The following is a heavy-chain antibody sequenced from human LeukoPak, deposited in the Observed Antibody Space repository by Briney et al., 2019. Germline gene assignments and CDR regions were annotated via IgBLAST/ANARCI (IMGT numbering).Heavy chain of an antibody. CDR3: ARAGRYYYDSSPFL. D-gene: IGHD3-22*01. J-gene: IGHJ4*02. V-gene: IGHV4-31*03. Sequence: SETLSLTCSVSDGSISSPGYYWNWIRQHPGKGLEWIGNIYYSGTTHYNPSLRSRVTMSTDTSKNHFSLNLTSVTAADTAVYYCARAGRYYYDSSPFLWGQGYLITVSS. CDR1: DGSISSPGYY. CDR2: IYYSGTT.